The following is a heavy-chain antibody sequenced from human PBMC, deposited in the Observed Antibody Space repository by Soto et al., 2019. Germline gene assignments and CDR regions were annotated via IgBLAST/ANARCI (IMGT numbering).Heavy chain of an antibody. CDR2: IIPILGIA. V-gene: IGHV1-69*02. J-gene: IGHJ4*02. CDR3: ESRYCSSTSCPYYFDY. Sequence: QVQLVQSGAEVKKPGSSVKVSCKASGGTFSSYTISWVRQAPGQGLEWMGRIIPILGIANYAQKFQGRVTITADKSTSTAYMELSSLRSEDTAVYYCESRYCSSTSCPYYFDYWGQGTLVTVSS. CDR1: GGTFSSYT. D-gene: IGHD2-2*01.